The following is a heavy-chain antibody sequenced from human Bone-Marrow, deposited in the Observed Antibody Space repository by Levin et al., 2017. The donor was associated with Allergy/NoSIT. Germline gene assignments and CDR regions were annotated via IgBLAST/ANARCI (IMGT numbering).Heavy chain of an antibody. CDR3: ARLGGVATSGAIDH. D-gene: IGHD5-12*01. CDR1: GYSIRSGFY. Sequence: ASETLSLNCNVSGYSIRSGFYWGWIRQPPGEGLQWIGNIFQSGRADYTTSLRSRLTISVDTFTNQFSLMLTSVTAADTAVYFCARLGGVATSGAIDHWGQGILVTVSS. V-gene: IGHV4-38-2*02. CDR2: IFQSGRA. J-gene: IGHJ4*02.